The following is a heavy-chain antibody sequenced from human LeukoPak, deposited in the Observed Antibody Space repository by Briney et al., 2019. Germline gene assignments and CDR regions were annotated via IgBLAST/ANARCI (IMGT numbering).Heavy chain of an antibody. D-gene: IGHD2-2*01. Sequence: SETLSLTCAVYGGSFSGYYWSWIRQPPGKGLEWIGEINHSGSTNYNPSLKSRVTISVDTSKNQFSLKLSSVTAADTAVYYCARGTNPQPYYYYGMDVWGQGTTVNVSS. CDR1: GGSFSGYY. J-gene: IGHJ6*02. CDR2: INHSGST. CDR3: ARGTNPQPYYYYGMDV. V-gene: IGHV4-34*01.